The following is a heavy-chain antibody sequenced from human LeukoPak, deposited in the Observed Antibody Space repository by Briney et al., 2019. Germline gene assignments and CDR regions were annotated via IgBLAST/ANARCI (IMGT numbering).Heavy chain of an antibody. Sequence: ASVKVSCKASGYTFTGYYMHWVRQAPGQGLEWMGWINPNSGGTNYAQKFQGRVTMTRDTSISTAYMELSRLRSDDTAVYYCANGIAAAGTMDYWYFDLWGRGTLVTVFS. D-gene: IGHD6-13*01. V-gene: IGHV1-2*02. CDR3: ANGIAAAGTMDYWYFDL. J-gene: IGHJ2*01. CDR1: GYTFTGYY. CDR2: INPNSGGT.